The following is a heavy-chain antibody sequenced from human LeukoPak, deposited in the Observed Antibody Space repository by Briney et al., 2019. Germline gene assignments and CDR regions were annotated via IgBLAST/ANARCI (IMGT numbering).Heavy chain of an antibody. V-gene: IGHV4-59*01. D-gene: IGHD6-13*01. CDR1: GGSISSYY. J-gene: IGHJ3*02. Sequence: SETLSLTCTVSGGSISSYYWSWIRQPPGKGREWIGYIYYSGSTNYNPSLKSRVTISVDTSKNQFSLKLSSVAAADTAVYYCAGWYSVDAFDIWGQGTMVSVSS. CDR2: IYYSGST. CDR3: AGWYSVDAFDI.